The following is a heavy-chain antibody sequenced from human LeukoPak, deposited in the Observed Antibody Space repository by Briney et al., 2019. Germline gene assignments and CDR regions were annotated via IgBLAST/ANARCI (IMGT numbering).Heavy chain of an antibody. CDR3: ARESGRLQLLPHFDY. Sequence: PSETLSLTCTVSGGSISSYYWSWIRQPPGKGLEWIGYIYYSGSTNYNPSLKSRVTISVDTSKNQFSLKLSFVTAADTAVYYCARESGRLQLLPHFDYWGQGTLVTVSS. D-gene: IGHD5-24*01. CDR2: IYYSGST. CDR1: GGSISSYY. J-gene: IGHJ4*02. V-gene: IGHV4-59*01.